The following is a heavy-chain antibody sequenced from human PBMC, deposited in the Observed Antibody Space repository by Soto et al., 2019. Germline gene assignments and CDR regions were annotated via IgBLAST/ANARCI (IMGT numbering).Heavy chain of an antibody. CDR3: ARTRAVWFDP. J-gene: IGHJ5*02. CDR1: GGSISSSSYY. D-gene: IGHD6-19*01. V-gene: IGHV4-39*01. CDR2: IYYSGST. Sequence: QLQLQESGPGLVKPSETLSLTCTVSGGSISSSSYYWGWIRQPPGKGLEWIGSIYYSGSTYYNPSRKRRVTIAVDTAKNQFSLKLSSVTAADTAVYYCARTRAVWFDPWGQGTLVTVSS.